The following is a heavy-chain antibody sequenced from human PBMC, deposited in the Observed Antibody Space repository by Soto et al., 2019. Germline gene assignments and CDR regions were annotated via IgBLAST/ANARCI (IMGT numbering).Heavy chain of an antibody. D-gene: IGHD6-6*01. CDR3: ARDAYIAARPGEVYYYYYGMDV. V-gene: IGHV3-23*01. CDR2: ISGSGGST. Sequence: GGSLRLSCAASGFTFSSYAMSWVRQAPGKGLEWVSAISGSGGSTYYADSVKGRFTISRDNSKNTLYLQMNSLRAEDTAVYYCARDAYIAARPGEVYYYYYGMDVWGQGTTVTVSS. CDR1: GFTFSSYA. J-gene: IGHJ6*02.